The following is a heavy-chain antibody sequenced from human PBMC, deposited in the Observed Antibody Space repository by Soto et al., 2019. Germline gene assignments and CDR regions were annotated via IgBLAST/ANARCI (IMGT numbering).Heavy chain of an antibody. J-gene: IGHJ6*02. CDR1: GGTFSSYA. V-gene: IGHV1-69*12. Sequence: QVQLVQSGAEVKKPGSSVKVSCKASGGTFSSYAINWVRQAPGQGLEWMGGIIRIFGTPDYAQRFQGRVTITADESTSTAYRELSSLRSEDNAVYYCARQGSNEYYYYGMDVWGQGTTVTVSS. CDR2: IIRIFGTP. D-gene: IGHD3-10*01. CDR3: ARQGSNEYYYYGMDV.